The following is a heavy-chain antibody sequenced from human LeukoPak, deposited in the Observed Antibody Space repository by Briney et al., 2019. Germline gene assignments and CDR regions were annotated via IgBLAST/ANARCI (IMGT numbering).Heavy chain of an antibody. J-gene: IGHJ4*02. CDR1: GGSFSGYY. V-gene: IGHV4-34*01. Sequence: PSETLFLTCAVYGGSFSGYYWSWIRQPPGKGLEWIGEINHSGSTNYNPSLKSRVTISVDTSKNQFSLKLSSVTAADTAVYYCARGRIPIVVVPAADGGNFDYWGQGTLVTVSS. CDR2: INHSGST. D-gene: IGHD2-2*01. CDR3: ARGRIPIVVVPAADGGNFDY.